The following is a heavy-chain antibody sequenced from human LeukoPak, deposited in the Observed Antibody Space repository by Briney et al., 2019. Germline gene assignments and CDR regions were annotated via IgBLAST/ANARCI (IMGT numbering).Heavy chain of an antibody. CDR2: ITSGSGGST. V-gene: IGHV3-23*01. J-gene: IGHJ4*02. Sequence: PGGSLRLSCAASGFTFSSYAMSWVRQAPGKGLEWVSVITSGSGGSTDYADSVKGRFTISRDNFKNTVYLQMNSLRAEDTAVYYCANPPTAAIVATITGRGECFDCWGQGALVTVSS. CDR3: ANPPTAAIVATITGRGECFDC. CDR1: GFTFSSYA. D-gene: IGHD5-12*01.